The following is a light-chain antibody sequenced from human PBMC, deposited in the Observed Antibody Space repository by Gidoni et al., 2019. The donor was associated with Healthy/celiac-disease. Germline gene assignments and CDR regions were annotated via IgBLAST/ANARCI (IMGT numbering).Light chain of an antibody. CDR2: KAS. V-gene: IGKV1-5*03. CDR1: QSISSW. Sequence: DIQMTQSPSTLSASVGDRVTITCRASQSISSWLAWYQQKPGKAPKLLIYKASSLESGVPSRFSGSGSGTEFTLTISSLQPDDFATYYGQQYNSYSFXXXTKLEIK. CDR3: QQYNSYS. J-gene: IGKJ2*01.